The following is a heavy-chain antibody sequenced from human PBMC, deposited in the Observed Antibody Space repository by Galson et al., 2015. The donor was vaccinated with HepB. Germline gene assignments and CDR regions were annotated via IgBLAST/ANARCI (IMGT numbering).Heavy chain of an antibody. CDR2: ISGSGGST. CDR1: GFTFSSYA. J-gene: IGHJ6*02. V-gene: IGHV3-23*01. Sequence: SLRLSCAASGFTFSSYAMSWVRQAPGKGLEWVSAISGSGGSTYYADSVKGRFTISRDNSKNTLYLQMNSLRAEDTAVYYCAKGGGFYCIGGSCYSHYYYYGMDVWGQGTTVTVSS. CDR3: AKGGGFYCIGGSCYSHYYYYGMDV. D-gene: IGHD2-15*01.